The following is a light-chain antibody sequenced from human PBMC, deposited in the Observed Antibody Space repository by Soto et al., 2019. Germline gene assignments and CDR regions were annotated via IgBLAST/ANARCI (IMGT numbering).Light chain of an antibody. Sequence: DIQMTQSPSSLSASVTDKVTITCRASQSISTYLNWYQQKPGQAPQLLIYSASNLQSGVPSRFIGSGSGTEFTLAISSLQPEDFAAYYCQQSYTTPVTFGQGTRLEIK. CDR3: QQSYTTPVT. CDR1: QSISTY. V-gene: IGKV1-39*01. CDR2: SAS. J-gene: IGKJ5*01.